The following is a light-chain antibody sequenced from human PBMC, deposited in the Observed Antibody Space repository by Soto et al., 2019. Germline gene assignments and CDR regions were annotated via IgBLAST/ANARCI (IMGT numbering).Light chain of an antibody. CDR1: ESVSTN. CDR3: QQYSIWWT. CDR2: GAS. V-gene: IGKV3-15*01. J-gene: IGKJ1*01. Sequence: EITLTHSLATLSLGPLERGPLXFRASESVSTNLAWYQQKAGQAPRLLIYGASTRATGIPARFSGSGSGTEFTLTISSLQSEDFAVYYCQQYSIWWTFGQGTKVDIK.